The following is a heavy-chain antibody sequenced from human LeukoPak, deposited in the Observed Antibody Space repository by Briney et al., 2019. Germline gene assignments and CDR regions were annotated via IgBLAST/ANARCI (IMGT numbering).Heavy chain of an antibody. Sequence: SETLSLTCTVSGGSISSYYWSWIRQPPGKGLGWIGYIYYSGSTNYNPSLKSRVTISVDTSKNQFSLKLSSVTAADTAVYYCARDSDYDSSGYPDAFDIWGQGTMVTVSS. D-gene: IGHD3-22*01. J-gene: IGHJ3*02. CDR2: IYYSGST. CDR3: ARDSDYDSSGYPDAFDI. V-gene: IGHV4-59*01. CDR1: GGSISSYY.